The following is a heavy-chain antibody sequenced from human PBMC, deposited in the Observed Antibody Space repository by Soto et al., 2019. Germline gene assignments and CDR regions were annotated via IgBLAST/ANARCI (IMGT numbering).Heavy chain of an antibody. Sequence: EVQLLESGGGLVQPGGSLRLSCAASGFTFSNYAVTWVRQAPGKGLEWVSTISGSGGSTYYADSVKGRFTISRDNSKNTLYLQMNSLRAEDTAVYYCAKDQGRSWYERAYWGQGTLVTVSS. CDR2: ISGSGGST. CDR1: GFTFSNYA. J-gene: IGHJ4*02. D-gene: IGHD6-13*01. CDR3: AKDQGRSWYERAY. V-gene: IGHV3-23*01.